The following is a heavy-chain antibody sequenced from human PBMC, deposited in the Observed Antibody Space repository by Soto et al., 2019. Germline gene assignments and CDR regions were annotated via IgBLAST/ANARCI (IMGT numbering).Heavy chain of an antibody. Sequence: PGGSLRLSCAASGFTFSSYSMNWVRQAPGKGLEWVSYISSSSSTIYYADSVKGRFTISRDNAKNSLYLQMNSLRAEDTAVYYCAREIRVVVAADTYNWFDPWGQGTLVTVSS. CDR2: ISSSSSTI. J-gene: IGHJ5*02. CDR3: AREIRVVVAADTYNWFDP. D-gene: IGHD2-15*01. V-gene: IGHV3-48*04. CDR1: GFTFSSYS.